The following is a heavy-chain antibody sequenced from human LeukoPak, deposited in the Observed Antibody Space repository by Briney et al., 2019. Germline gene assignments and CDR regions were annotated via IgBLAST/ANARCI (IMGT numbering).Heavy chain of an antibody. CDR1: GGSISSYY. CDR3: ARSRAGDNFDAIEI. V-gene: IGHV4-59*08. CDR2: IYYSGST. Sequence: SETLSLTCTVSGGSISSYYWSWIRQPPGKGLEWIGYIYYSGSTKYYPSLKSRVTISVDTSKNQFSLKLSSVTAADTAVYYCARSRAGDNFDAIEIWGQGTMVTVSS. D-gene: IGHD5-24*01. J-gene: IGHJ3*02.